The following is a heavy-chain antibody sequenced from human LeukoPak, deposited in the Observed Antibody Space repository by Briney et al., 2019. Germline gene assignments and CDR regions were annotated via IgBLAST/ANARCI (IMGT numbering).Heavy chain of an antibody. V-gene: IGHV3-64*01. Sequence: GGSLRLSCAASGFTFSSDAMHWVRQAPGKGMEYVSAISSNGSSTYYANCVKGTFTISRDNSKNTLYLQMGSLRAEDMAVYYCAKTILGVGYYMDVWGKGTTVTVSS. CDR1: GFTFSSDA. CDR2: ISSNGSST. D-gene: IGHD3-10*01. CDR3: AKTILGVGYYMDV. J-gene: IGHJ6*03.